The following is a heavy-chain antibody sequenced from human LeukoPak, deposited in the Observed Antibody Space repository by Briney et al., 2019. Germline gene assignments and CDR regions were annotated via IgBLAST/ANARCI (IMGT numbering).Heavy chain of an antibody. J-gene: IGHJ6*02. Sequence: ASVKVSCKASGYTFTGYYMHWVRQAPGQGLEWMGWINPNSGGTNYAQKFQGRVTMTRDTSISTAYMELSRLRSDDTAVYYCARVWTTVTNYYYYGMDVWGQGTTVTVSS. CDR1: GYTFTGYY. D-gene: IGHD4-17*01. CDR3: ARVWTTVTNYYYYGMDV. CDR2: INPNSGGT. V-gene: IGHV1-2*02.